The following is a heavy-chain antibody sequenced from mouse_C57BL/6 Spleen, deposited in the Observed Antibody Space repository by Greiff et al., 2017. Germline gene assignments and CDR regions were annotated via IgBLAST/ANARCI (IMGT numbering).Heavy chain of an antibody. CDR1: GFTFSDYG. D-gene: IGHD2-2*01. CDR2: ISSGSSTI. Sequence: EVKLVESGGGLVKPGGSLKLSCAASGFTFSDYGMHWVRQAPEKGLEWVANISSGSSTIYYADTVKGRFTISRDNAKKTLFLQMTSLRSEDTAMYYCARNGYYYAMDYWGQGTSVTVSS. J-gene: IGHJ4*01. CDR3: ARNGYYYAMDY. V-gene: IGHV5-17*01.